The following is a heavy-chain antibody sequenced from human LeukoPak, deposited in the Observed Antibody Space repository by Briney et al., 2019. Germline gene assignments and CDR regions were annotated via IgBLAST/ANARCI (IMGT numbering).Heavy chain of an antibody. D-gene: IGHD1-1*01. J-gene: IGHJ4*02. CDR2: IYYSGST. Sequence: SETLSLTCTVSGGSISSGCYYWSWIRQHPGKGLEWIGYIYYSGSTYYNPSLKSRVTISVDTSKNQFSLKLSSVTAADTAVYYSARRSGKEERGYFDYWGQGTLVTVSS. CDR3: ARRSGKEERGYFDY. V-gene: IGHV4-31*03. CDR1: GGSISSGCYY.